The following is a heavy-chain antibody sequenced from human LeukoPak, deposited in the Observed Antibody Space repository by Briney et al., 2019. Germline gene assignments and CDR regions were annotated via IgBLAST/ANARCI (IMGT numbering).Heavy chain of an antibody. CDR2: ISWNSGSI. D-gene: IGHD3-3*01. Sequence: GGSLRLSCAASGFTFDDYAMHWVRQAPGKGLEWVSGISWNSGSIGYADSVKGRFTISRDNAKNSLYLQMNSLRAEDTALYYCARDLSDLEWPDGPSYYFDYWGQGTLVTVSS. J-gene: IGHJ4*02. V-gene: IGHV3-9*01. CDR3: ARDLSDLEWPDGPSYYFDY. CDR1: GFTFDDYA.